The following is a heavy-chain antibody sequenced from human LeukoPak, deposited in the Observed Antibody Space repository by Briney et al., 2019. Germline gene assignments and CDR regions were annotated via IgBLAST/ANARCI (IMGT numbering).Heavy chain of an antibody. CDR1: GYTFTSYD. CDR3: ARRPGGYYYDSSGNFDY. J-gene: IGHJ4*02. CDR2: MNPISGNT. D-gene: IGHD3-22*01. V-gene: IGHV1-8*01. Sequence: ASVKVSCKASGYTFTSYDINWVRQATGQGLEWMGWMNPISGNTGHAQKFQGRVTMTRDTSISTAYMELSSLRSEDTAVYYCARRPGGYYYDSSGNFDYWGQGTLVTVSS.